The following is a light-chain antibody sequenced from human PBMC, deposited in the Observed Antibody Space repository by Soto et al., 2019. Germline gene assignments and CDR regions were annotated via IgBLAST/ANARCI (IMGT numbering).Light chain of an antibody. V-gene: IGKV1-5*01. J-gene: IGKJ1*01. CDR3: QQYNSYS. Sequence: DIQMTQSPSSLSASVGDRVTITCRASQSISSYLNWYQKKPGTAPKVLIYHASNLQSGVPSRFSGSGSGTEFTLTISSLQPDDFATYYCQQYNSYSFGQGTKVDIK. CDR2: HAS. CDR1: QSISSY.